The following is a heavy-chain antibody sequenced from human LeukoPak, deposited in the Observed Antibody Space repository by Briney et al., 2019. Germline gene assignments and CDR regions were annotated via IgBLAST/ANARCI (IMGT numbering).Heavy chain of an antibody. V-gene: IGHV3-7*01. Sequence: GGSLRLSCADSGFTFSSYAMSWVRQAPGKGLEWVANIKKDGSEKYYVDSVKGRFTISRDNSKTSLYLQMNSLRAEDTAVYYCARDLSGITGYTYGRGIDYWGQGTLVTVSS. CDR1: GFTFSSYA. CDR3: ARDLSGITGYTYGRGIDY. CDR2: IKKDGSEK. D-gene: IGHD5-18*01. J-gene: IGHJ4*02.